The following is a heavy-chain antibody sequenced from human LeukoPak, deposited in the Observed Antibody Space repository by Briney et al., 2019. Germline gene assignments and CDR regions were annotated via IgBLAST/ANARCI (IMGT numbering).Heavy chain of an antibody. CDR1: GFTDY. CDR3: AGVSFSSGWYRDY. V-gene: IGHV3-53*01. J-gene: IGHJ4*02. D-gene: IGHD6-19*01. Sequence: PGGSLRLSYAASGFTDYMTWVRQAPGKGLEWVSVIYSGGSTYYAASVKGRFSVSRDNSKNTVYLQMNSLRAEDTAVYYCAGVSFSSGWYRDYWGQGTLVTVSS. CDR2: IYSGGST.